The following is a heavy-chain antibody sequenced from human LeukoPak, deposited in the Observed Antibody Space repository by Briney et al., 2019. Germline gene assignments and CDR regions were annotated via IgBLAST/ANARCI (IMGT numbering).Heavy chain of an antibody. CDR1: GYTFTSYG. D-gene: IGHD3-10*01. CDR3: VRMDYYGSGSYEVGVSQNWFDP. J-gene: IGHJ5*02. CDR2: ISAYNGNT. V-gene: IGHV1-18*01. Sequence: ASVKVSCKASGYTFTSYGISWVRQAPGQGLEWMGWISAYNGNTNYAQKLQGRVTMTTDTSTSTAYMELSSLRSEDTAIYYCVRMDYYGSGSYEVGVSQNWFDPWGQGTLVTVSS.